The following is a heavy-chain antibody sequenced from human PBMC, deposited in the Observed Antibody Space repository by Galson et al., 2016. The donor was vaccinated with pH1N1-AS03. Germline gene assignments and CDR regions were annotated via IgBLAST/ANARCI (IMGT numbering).Heavy chain of an antibody. CDR1: GFTFSTYT. D-gene: IGHD3-22*01. Sequence: SLRLSCAASGFTFSTYTMNWVRQAPGKGLEWVAYISSSSRFIYYADAVQGRFTIFKDSPKNSVYLHMNGLRADDTAVYYCARDGGYSSGWIDFWGQGTLVSVSS. CDR3: ARDGGYSSGWIDF. V-gene: IGHV3-21*01. J-gene: IGHJ4*02. CDR2: ISSSSRFI.